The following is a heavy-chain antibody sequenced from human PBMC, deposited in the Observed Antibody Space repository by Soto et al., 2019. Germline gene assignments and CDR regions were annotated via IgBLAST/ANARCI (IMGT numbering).Heavy chain of an antibody. CDR1: GDAFKSYA. V-gene: IGHV1-69*06. J-gene: IGHJ4*02. D-gene: IGHD4-17*01. Sequence: QVLLLQSGSEVKKAGSSVKVSCKASGDAFKSYAIHWVRQAPGQGLEYMGRIIPSYDRTKYAQKFQGRLTLTADMYTSTVYMELSSLRSEDTAVYYCARATTNDYGDDTFAYWGQGTKVIVSS. CDR2: IIPSYDRT. CDR3: ARATTNDYGDDTFAY.